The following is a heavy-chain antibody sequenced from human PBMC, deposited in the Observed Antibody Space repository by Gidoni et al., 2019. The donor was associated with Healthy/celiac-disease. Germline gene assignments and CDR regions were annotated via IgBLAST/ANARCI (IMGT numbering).Heavy chain of an antibody. CDR2: IFSNDEK. V-gene: IGHV2-26*01. CDR1: GFSLSNARMG. Sequence: QVTLKESGPVLVKPTETLTLTCTVSGFSLSNARMGVSWIRQPPGKALEWLAHIFSNDEKSYSTALKSRLTISKDTSKSQVVLTMTNMDPVDTATYYCARYDGYNWPYYYGMDVWGQGTTVTVSS. D-gene: IGHD5-12*01. J-gene: IGHJ6*02. CDR3: ARYDGYNWPYYYGMDV.